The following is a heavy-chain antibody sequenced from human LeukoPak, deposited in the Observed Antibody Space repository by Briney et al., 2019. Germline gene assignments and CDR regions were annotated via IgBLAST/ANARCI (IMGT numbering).Heavy chain of an antibody. D-gene: IGHD2-8*01. Sequence: SVKVSCKASGGTFSSYAISWVRQAPGQGLEWMGGIIPIFGTANYAQKFQGRVTITTGESTSTAYMELSSLRSEDTAVYYCARVGDCTNGVCDYYYMDVWGKGTTVTVSS. CDR2: IIPIFGTA. J-gene: IGHJ6*03. CDR3: ARVGDCTNGVCDYYYMDV. V-gene: IGHV1-69*05. CDR1: GGTFSSYA.